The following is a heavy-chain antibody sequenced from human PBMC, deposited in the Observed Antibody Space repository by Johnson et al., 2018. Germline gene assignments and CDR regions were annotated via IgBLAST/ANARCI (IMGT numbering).Heavy chain of an antibody. V-gene: IGHV3-43*01. Sequence: VQLVQSGGVVVQPGGSLRLSCVGSGFTFDDHTMQWVRQAPGKGLEWVSFISWDGSSTYYADSVKGRFTISRDNSKNSLYLQMNSLRAEDTALYYCAKGDYPKSDFFYNYYYMDVWGKGTSVTVSS. CDR1: GFTFDDHT. J-gene: IGHJ6*03. CDR3: AKGDYPKSDFFYNYYYMDV. D-gene: IGHD4-11*01. CDR2: ISWDGSST.